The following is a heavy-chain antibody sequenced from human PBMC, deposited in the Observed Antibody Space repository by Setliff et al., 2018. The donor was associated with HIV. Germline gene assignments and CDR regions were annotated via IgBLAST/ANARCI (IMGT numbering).Heavy chain of an antibody. CDR3: ARGGPNLYYFYYMDV. Sequence: SVKVSCKASGGAFSKCALNWVRQAPGQGLGWMGGIIPIVGTANYAQKFQGRVTITADEFTGMSYMELSSLTSEDAAVYYCARGGPNLYYFYYMDVWGTGTTVTVSS. J-gene: IGHJ6*03. CDR2: IIPIVGTA. CDR1: GGAFSKCA. V-gene: IGHV1-69*13.